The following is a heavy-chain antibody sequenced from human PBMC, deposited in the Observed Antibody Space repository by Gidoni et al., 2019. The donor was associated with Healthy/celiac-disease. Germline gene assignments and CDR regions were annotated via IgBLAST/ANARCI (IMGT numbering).Heavy chain of an antibody. CDR2: ISSSSSTI. CDR1: GFTFSSYS. J-gene: IGHJ4*02. Sequence: EVQLVESGGGLVPPGGSLRLSCAASGFTFSSYSMNWVRQAPGKGLEWVSYISSSSSTIYYADSVKGRFTISRDNAKNSLYLQMNSLRAEDTAVYYCAREDVLLWFGEARYFDYWGQGTLVTVSS. V-gene: IGHV3-48*01. D-gene: IGHD3-10*01. CDR3: AREDVLLWFGEARYFDY.